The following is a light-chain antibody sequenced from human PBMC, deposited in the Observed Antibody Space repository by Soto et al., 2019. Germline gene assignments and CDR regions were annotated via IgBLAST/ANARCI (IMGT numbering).Light chain of an antibody. V-gene: IGKV3-20*01. CDR1: QSVSSSY. CDR3: QQYGSSPPIT. CDR2: GAY. Sequence: EIVLTQSPGTLSLSPGERATLSCMASQSVSSSYLAWYQQKPGQAPRILIYGAYSRATGFPDRFSGSGSGTAFTLPISRLEPEDFAVYYCQQYGSSPPITFGQGTRLEI. J-gene: IGKJ5*01.